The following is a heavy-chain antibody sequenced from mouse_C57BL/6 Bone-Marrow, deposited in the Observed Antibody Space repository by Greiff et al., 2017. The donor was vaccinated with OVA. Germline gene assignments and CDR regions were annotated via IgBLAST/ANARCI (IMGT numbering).Heavy chain of an antibody. J-gene: IGHJ2*01. CDR2: IYPGSGRT. D-gene: IGHD2-1*01. Sequence: QVQLQQPGAELVKPGASVKMSCKASGYTFTSYWITWVKQRPGQGLEWIGDIYPGSGRTNFNEKFKSKATLTVDTSSSTAYMQLSSLTSEDSAVYYCAKKGLLWLLRGFDYWGQGTTLTVST. CDR1: GYTFTSYW. V-gene: IGHV1-55*01. CDR3: AKKGLLWLLRGFDY.